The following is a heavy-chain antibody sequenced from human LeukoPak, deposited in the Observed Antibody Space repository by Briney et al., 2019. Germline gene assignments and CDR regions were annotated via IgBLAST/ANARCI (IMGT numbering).Heavy chain of an antibody. CDR1: GFTFSSYA. CDR2: ISGSGGST. Sequence: GGSLRLSCAASGFTFSSYAMSWVRQAPGKGLEWVSAISGSGGSTYYADSVKGRFTISRDNSKNTLYLQMNSLRAEDTAVYYCAKDSFTMVQGLADYWGQGALSPSPQ. J-gene: IGHJ4*02. D-gene: IGHD3-10*01. V-gene: IGHV3-23*01. CDR3: AKDSFTMVQGLADY.